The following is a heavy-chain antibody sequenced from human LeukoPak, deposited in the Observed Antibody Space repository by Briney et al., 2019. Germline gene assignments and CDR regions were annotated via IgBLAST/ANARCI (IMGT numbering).Heavy chain of an antibody. Sequence: ASVKVSCKASGYTFTSYYMHWVRQAPGQGQEWMGIINPSGGSTSYAQKFQGRVTMTRDTSTSTVYMELSSLRSEDTAVYYCARGNTIAARLLGFDPWGQGTLVTVSS. D-gene: IGHD6-6*01. CDR3: ARGNTIAARLLGFDP. J-gene: IGHJ5*02. CDR1: GYTFTSYY. V-gene: IGHV1-46*01. CDR2: INPSGGST.